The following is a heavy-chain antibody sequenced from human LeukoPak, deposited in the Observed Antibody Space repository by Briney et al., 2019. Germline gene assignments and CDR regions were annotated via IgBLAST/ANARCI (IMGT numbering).Heavy chain of an antibody. CDR2: IKHDGSET. J-gene: IGHJ4*02. V-gene: IGHV3-7*03. D-gene: IGHD3-16*01. CDR3: ARDYYANIAYSHTFPY. Sequence: QLGGSLRLSCAASGFTFSHYWMTWVRQAPGKGLEWVANIKHDGSETYYVDSVKGRFIISRDNAKNSLFLQMNGLRAEDTAVYYCARDYYANIAYSHTFPYWGQGTLLTVSS. CDR1: GFTFSHYW.